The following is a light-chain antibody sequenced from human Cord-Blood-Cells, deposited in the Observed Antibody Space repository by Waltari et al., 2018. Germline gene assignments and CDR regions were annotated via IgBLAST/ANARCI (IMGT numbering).Light chain of an antibody. CDR3: CSYAGSYTFV. CDR2: DVS. CDR1: SSDVGGYNY. J-gene: IGLJ1*01. V-gene: IGLV2-11*01. Sequence: SALTQPRPVSGSPGQSVTISCTGTSSDVGGYNYVSWYQKHPGKAPKLMIYDVSKRPSGVPDRFSGSKSGNTASLTISGLQAEDEADYYCCSYAGSYTFVFGTGTKVTVL.